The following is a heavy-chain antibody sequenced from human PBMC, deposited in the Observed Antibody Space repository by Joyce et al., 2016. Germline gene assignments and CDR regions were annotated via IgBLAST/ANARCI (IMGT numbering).Heavy chain of an antibody. D-gene: IGHD6-6*01. J-gene: IGHJ5*02. CDR1: GFSFSGYW. Sequence: EVQLVESGGGLVQPGGSLRLSCAAPGFSFSGYWIHWVRQAPGKGLVGGLLINTYVSSKRFADSVKCLFTISRDNAKNTLYLQMNSLRAEDTAVYYCVRGISARPGGPNWFDPWGQGTLVTVSS. CDR3: VRGISARPGGPNWFDP. V-gene: IGHV3-74*01. CDR2: INTYVSSK.